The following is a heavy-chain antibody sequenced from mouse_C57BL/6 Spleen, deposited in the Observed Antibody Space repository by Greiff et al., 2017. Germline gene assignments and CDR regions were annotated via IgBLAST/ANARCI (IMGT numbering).Heavy chain of an antibody. D-gene: IGHD1-1*01. CDR1: GYTFTDYN. Sequence: VQLQQSGPELVKPGASVKIPCKASGYTFTDYNMDWVKQSHGKSLEWIGDINPNNGGTIYNQKFKGKATWTVDKSSSTAYMELRSLTSEDTAVYYCARYYYGSSYGGWYFDVWGTGTTVTVSS. CDR2: INPNNGGT. J-gene: IGHJ1*03. V-gene: IGHV1-18*01. CDR3: ARYYYGSSYGGWYFDV.